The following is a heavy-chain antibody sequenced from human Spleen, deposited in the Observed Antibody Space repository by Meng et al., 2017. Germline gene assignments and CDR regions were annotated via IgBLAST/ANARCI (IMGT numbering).Heavy chain of an antibody. CDR1: GYTFTTYP. Sequence: QVEVVQSGSELKKSGASVKVSCKASGYTFTTYPLNWVRQAPGQGLEWVGWINTHTGSPTYAQGFRGRFVLSLDTSASTAYLQITSLEAEDTAVYYCARDHGDSGTLYYFDYWGQGTLVTVSS. CDR3: ARDHGDSGTLYYFDY. J-gene: IGHJ4*02. D-gene: IGHD4-17*01. CDR2: INTHTGSP. V-gene: IGHV7-4-1*02.